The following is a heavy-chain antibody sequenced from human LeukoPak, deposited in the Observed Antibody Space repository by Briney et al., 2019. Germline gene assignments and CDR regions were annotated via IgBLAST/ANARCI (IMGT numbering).Heavy chain of an antibody. CDR2: ISAYNGNT. J-gene: IGHJ4*02. D-gene: IGHD3-10*01. Sequence: ASVKASCKASGYTFSSYGISWVRQAPGQGLEWMGWISAYNGNTNYRQKLRGRVTMTTDTSTSTAYMDLRSLGSDDTAIYYRARGSPDGSGTYYNDSPDSWGQGTLVTVSS. CDR3: ARGSPDGSGTYYNDSPDS. CDR1: GYTFSSYG. V-gene: IGHV1-18*01.